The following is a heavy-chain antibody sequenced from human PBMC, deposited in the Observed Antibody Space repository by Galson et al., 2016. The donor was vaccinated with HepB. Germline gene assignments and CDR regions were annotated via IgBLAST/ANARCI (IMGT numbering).Heavy chain of an antibody. V-gene: IGHV1-24*01. CDR2: VDPQGGGM. D-gene: IGHD5-18*01. Sequence: SVKVSCKVSGYTIPIELSIHWVRQVPGKGLEWMGAVDPQGGGMIYGLNFQGRLTLTEDKAADTSYMELNSLTSADTATYYCVTDSFGSDTGWYFDLWGRGTLVTVAS. CDR1: GYTIPIELS. J-gene: IGHJ2*01. CDR3: VTDSFGSDTGWYFDL.